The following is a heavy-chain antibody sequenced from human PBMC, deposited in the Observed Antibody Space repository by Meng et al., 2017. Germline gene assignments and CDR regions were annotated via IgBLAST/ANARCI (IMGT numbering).Heavy chain of an antibody. CDR1: GGTFSSYA. D-gene: IGHD1-14*01. J-gene: IGHJ6*02. CDR2: IIPIFGTA. V-gene: IGHV1-69*06. Sequence: SVKVSCKASGGTFSSYAISWVRQAPGQGLEWMGGIIPIFGTANYAQRFQGRVTITADKSTSTAYMELSSLRSEDTAVYYCARVPGRSHYYYGMDVWGQGTTVTVSS. CDR3: ARVPGRSHYYYGMDV.